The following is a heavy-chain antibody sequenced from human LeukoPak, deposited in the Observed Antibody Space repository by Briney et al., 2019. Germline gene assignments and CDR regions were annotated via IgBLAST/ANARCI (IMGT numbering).Heavy chain of an antibody. V-gene: IGHV1-69*04. D-gene: IGHD2-21*02. CDR3: ARVYCGGDCYSNYYGMDV. CDR2: IIPILGIA. CDR1: GGTFSSYA. Sequence: SVKVSCKASGGTFSSYAISWVRQAPGQGLEWMGRIIPILGIANYAQKFQGRVTITADKSTSTAYMELSSLRSEDTAVYYCARVYCGGDCYSNYYGMDVWGQGTTVTVSS. J-gene: IGHJ6*02.